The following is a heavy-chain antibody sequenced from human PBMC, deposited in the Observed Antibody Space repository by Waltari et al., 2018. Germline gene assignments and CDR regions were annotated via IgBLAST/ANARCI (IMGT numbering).Heavy chain of an antibody. CDR1: EGSFSAFF. CDR3: VRSHCIGDSCFRYFDS. V-gene: IGHV4-34*01. J-gene: IGHJ4*02. Sequence: VWLDQWGTELVEPWETLSLTCAVYEGSFSAFFWSWVRQAPGKGLEWIGEINHGVKTDYNPSLKSRLFMSVDPSKNQFSLMLSSVTAADTAVYYCVRSHCIGDSCFRYFDSWGQGTLVTVSS. CDR2: INHGVKT. D-gene: IGHD2-15*01.